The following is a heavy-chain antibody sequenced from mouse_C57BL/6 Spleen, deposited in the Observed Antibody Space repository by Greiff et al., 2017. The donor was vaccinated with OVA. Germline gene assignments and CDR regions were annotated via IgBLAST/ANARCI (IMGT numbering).Heavy chain of an antibody. D-gene: IGHD3-3*01. CDR1: GFSLTSYG. Sequence: VKLMESGPGLVPPSQSLSITCTVSGFSLTSYGVHWVRQSPGKGLEWLGVIWSGGSTDYNAAFISRLGISKDNSKSQVFFKMNRLQADDTAIDYCARKGLSYARDYWGQGTSGTVSS. CDR2: IWSGGST. J-gene: IGHJ4*01. CDR3: ARKGLSYARDY. V-gene: IGHV2-2*01.